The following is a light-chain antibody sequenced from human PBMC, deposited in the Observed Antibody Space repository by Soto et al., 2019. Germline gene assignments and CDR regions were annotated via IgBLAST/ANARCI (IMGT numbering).Light chain of an antibody. CDR3: LLSYSGARQGV. Sequence: QAVVTQEPSLTVSPGGTVTLTCGSSTLAVTSGHYPYWFQQKPGQAPRTLIYDTSNKHSWTPARFSGSLLGGKAALTLSGAQPEDEAEYYCLLSYSGARQGVFGVGTKLTVL. CDR1: TLAVTSGHY. V-gene: IGLV7-46*01. CDR2: DTS. J-gene: IGLJ2*01.